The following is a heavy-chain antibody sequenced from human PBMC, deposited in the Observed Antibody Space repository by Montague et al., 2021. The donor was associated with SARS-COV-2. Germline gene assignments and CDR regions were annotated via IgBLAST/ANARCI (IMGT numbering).Heavy chain of an antibody. CDR3: ARYEAVADAFDI. J-gene: IGHJ3*02. CDR1: GASISSHY. Sequence: SETLSLTCSVSGASISSHYWSWIRQSPGKGLEWIGYIYYSGTTIYNPSLESRVTISVDTSSNVFSLKLRSVIAADTAIYYCARYEAVADAFDIWGQGTVVTVS. CDR2: IYYSGTT. V-gene: IGHV4-59*11. D-gene: IGHD6-19*01.